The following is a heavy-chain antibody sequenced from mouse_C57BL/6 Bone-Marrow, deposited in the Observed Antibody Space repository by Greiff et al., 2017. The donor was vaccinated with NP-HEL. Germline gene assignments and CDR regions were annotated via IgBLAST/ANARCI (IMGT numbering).Heavy chain of an antibody. CDR3: ARYEATMVPFAY. D-gene: IGHD2-2*01. CDR1: GFTFTDYY. CDR2: IRNKANGYTT. V-gene: IGHV7-3*01. Sequence: EVQLVESGGGLVQPGGSLSLSCAASGFTFTDYYMSWVRQPPGKALEWLGFIRNKANGYTTEYSASVKGRFTISRDNSQSILYLQMNALRAEDSATYYCARYEATMVPFAYWGQGTLVTVSA. J-gene: IGHJ3*01.